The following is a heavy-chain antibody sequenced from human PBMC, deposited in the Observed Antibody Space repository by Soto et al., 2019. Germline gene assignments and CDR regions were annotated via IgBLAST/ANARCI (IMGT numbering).Heavy chain of an antibody. CDR1: GGSISSSSYY. J-gene: IGHJ4*02. V-gene: IGHV4-39*01. CDR2: IYYSGST. D-gene: IGHD6-19*01. Sequence: SETLSLTCTVSGGSISSSSYYWGWIRQPPGKGLEWIGSIYYSGSTYYNPSLKSRVTISVDTSKNQFSLKLSSVTAADTAVYYCARRAVAGSFDYWGQGTLVTVSS. CDR3: ARRAVAGSFDY.